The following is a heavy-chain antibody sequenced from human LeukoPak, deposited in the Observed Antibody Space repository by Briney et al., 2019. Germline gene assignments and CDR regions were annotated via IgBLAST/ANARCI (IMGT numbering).Heavy chain of an antibody. D-gene: IGHD7-27*01. J-gene: IGHJ4*02. Sequence: ASVKVSCKASGYIFISYYIHWVRQAPGQGLEWMGVINPSDGSTNYAQKLQGRVTMTTDTSTSTAYMELRSLRSDDTAVYYCARTGELAYWGQGTLVTVSS. CDR1: GYIFISYY. CDR2: INPSDGST. CDR3: ARTGELAY. V-gene: IGHV1-46*01.